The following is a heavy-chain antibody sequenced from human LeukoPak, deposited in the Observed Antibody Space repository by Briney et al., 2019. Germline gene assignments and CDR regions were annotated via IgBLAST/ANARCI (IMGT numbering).Heavy chain of an antibody. V-gene: IGHV1-24*01. J-gene: IGHJ1*01. Sequence: ASVKVSCKVSGYTLTELSMHWVRQAPGKGLEWMGGFDPEDGETIYAQKFQGRVTMTEDTSTDTAYMELSSLRSEDTAVYYCATVYRYYSSSWYRTAFQHWGQGTLVTVSS. CDR3: ATVYRYYSSSWYRTAFQH. D-gene: IGHD6-13*01. CDR2: FDPEDGET. CDR1: GYTLTELS.